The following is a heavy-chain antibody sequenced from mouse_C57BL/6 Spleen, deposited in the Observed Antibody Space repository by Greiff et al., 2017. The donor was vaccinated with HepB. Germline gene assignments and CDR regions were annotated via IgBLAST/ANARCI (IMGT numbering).Heavy chain of an antibody. CDR1: GYSITSGYY. J-gene: IGHJ3*01. V-gene: IGHV3-6*01. CDR2: ISYDGSN. D-gene: IGHD1-1*01. Sequence: DVQLQESGPGLVKPSQSLSLTCSVTGYSITSGYYWNWIRQFPGNKLEWMGYISYDGSNNYNPSLKNRISITLDTSKNQLFLKLNSVTTEDTATYYCARRGFITTVVAGDFFAYWGQGTLVTVSA. CDR3: ARRGFITTVVAGDFFAY.